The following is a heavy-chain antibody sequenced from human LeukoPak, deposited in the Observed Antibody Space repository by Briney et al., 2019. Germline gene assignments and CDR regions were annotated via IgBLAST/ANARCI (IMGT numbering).Heavy chain of an antibody. D-gene: IGHD3-22*01. Sequence: ETLSLTCTVSGGSIRSYYWSWIRQPPGKGLEWVGRIKSKTDGGTTDYAAPVEGRFTISRDDSKNTLYLQMNSLKTEDTAVYYCTTLTMIVVHNDYWGQGTLVTVSS. V-gene: IGHV3-15*01. CDR2: IKSKTDGGTT. CDR1: GGSIRSYY. J-gene: IGHJ4*02. CDR3: TTLTMIVVHNDY.